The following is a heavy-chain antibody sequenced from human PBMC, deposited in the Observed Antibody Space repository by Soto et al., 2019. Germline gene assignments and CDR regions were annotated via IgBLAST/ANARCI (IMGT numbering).Heavy chain of an antibody. CDR1: GYTFTGYY. CDR3: ARGSPESRGWPVGMDV. CDR2: INPNSGGT. V-gene: IGHV1-2*04. Sequence: QVQLVQSGAEVKMPGASVKVSCKASGYTFTGYYMHWVRQAPGQGLEWMGRINPNSGGTKYAQNFQGWVTMTRDTSISTAYMELSRLKSDDTAVYYCARGSPESRGWPVGMDVWGQGTTVTVSS. D-gene: IGHD3-22*01. J-gene: IGHJ6*02.